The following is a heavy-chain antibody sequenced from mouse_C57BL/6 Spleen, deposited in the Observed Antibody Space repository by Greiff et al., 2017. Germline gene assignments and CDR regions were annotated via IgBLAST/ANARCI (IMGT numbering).Heavy chain of an antibody. J-gene: IGHJ2*01. CDR3: ARQSYGSSRYYFDY. CDR1: GYTFTSYW. CDR2: IDPSDSET. D-gene: IGHD1-1*01. Sequence: QVQLQQPGAELVRPGSSVKLSCKASGYTFTSYWMHWVKQRPIQGLEWIGNIDPSDSETHYNQKFKDKATLTVDKSSSTAYMQLSSLTSEDSAVYYCARQSYGSSRYYFDYWGQGTTLTVSS. V-gene: IGHV1-52*01.